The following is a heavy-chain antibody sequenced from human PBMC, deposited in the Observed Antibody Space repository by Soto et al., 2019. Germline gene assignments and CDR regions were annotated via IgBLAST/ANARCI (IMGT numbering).Heavy chain of an antibody. J-gene: IGHJ4*01. V-gene: IGHV3-15*07. Sequence: EVQLVESGGGLVKPGGSLRLSCAASGFTFSNAWINWVSQAPGKGLEWVGRIKSKTDGGTTDYAEPVKGRFAISRDDSNNMVYLQMNILKIEDTAVYYCTTDSYSTIIIVRFDYWGHGTLVTVSS. CDR2: IKSKTDGGTT. CDR3: TTDSYSTIIIVRFDY. D-gene: IGHD3-22*01. CDR1: GFTFSNAW.